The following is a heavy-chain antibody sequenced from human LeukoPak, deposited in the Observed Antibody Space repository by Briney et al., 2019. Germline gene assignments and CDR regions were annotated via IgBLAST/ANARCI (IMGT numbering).Heavy chain of an antibody. CDR2: LYSGGST. V-gene: IGHV3-66*01. CDR1: GFTVSSSY. J-gene: IGHJ6*02. D-gene: IGHD3-10*02. Sequence: GGSLRLSCVGSGFTVSSSYMSWVRQAPGKGLEWVSVLYSGGSTYYADSVKGRFTISRDDSKNNLYLQMNSLRGEDTAVFYCARATMLGYYYGLDVWGQGTTVTVSS. CDR3: ARATMLGYYYGLDV.